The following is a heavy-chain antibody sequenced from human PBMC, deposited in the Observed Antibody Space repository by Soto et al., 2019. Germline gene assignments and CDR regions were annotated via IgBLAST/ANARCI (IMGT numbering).Heavy chain of an antibody. CDR1: GGSIRGGXXX. CDR3: ARLSSLYYNSDYGGYYFDY. V-gene: IGHV4-31*03. Sequence: QVQLQESGPGLVKPSQTLSLTCTVSGGSIRGGXXXWSXIRQHPGKGLEWIGYIFYXGNSFYNPSLKSGVTISVDTSKNQFSLQLSSVTAADTAIYYCARLSSLYYNSDYGGYYFDYWGQGTLVSVSS. CDR2: IFYXGNS. D-gene: IGHD3-10*01. J-gene: IGHJ4*02.